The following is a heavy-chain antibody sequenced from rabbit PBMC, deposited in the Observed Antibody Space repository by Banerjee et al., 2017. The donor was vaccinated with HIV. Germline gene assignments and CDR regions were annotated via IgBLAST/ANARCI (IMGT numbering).Heavy chain of an antibody. Sequence: RQAPGKGLEWIGCINSSSRNVVYASWATGRFTISKTSSTTVTLQMTSLTAADTATYFCARGDVGYAGWGYAPMDLWGPGTLVTVS. V-gene: IGHV1S40*01. CDR3: ARGDVGYAGWGYAPMDL. J-gene: IGHJ6*01. D-gene: IGHD4-2*01. CDR2: INSSSRNV.